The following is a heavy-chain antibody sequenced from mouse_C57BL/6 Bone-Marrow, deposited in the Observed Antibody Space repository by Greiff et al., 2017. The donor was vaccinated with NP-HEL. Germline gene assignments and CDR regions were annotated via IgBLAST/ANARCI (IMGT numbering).Heavy chain of an antibody. Sequence: QVQLQQSGAELMKPGASVKLSCKATGYTFTGYWIEWVKQRPGHGLEWIGEILPGSGSTNYNEKFKGKATFTADTSSNTAYMQLSSLTTEDSAIYYCASQIYYGNYGGVFDYWGQGTTLTVSS. J-gene: IGHJ2*01. D-gene: IGHD2-1*01. CDR1: GYTFTGYW. V-gene: IGHV1-9*01. CDR3: ASQIYYGNYGGVFDY. CDR2: ILPGSGST.